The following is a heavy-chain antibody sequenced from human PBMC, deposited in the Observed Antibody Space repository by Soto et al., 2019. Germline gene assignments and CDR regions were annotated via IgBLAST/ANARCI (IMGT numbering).Heavy chain of an antibody. J-gene: IGHJ4*02. CDR2: IYYSGST. D-gene: IGHD6-19*01. CDR1: GGSISSYY. Sequence: PSETLSLTCTVSGGSISSYYWSWIRQPPGKGLEWIGYIYYSGSTNYNPSLKSRVTISVDTSKNQFSLKLSSVTAADTAVYYCARLFPAVAGTLFDYWGQGTLVTVSS. V-gene: IGHV4-59*08. CDR3: ARLFPAVAGTLFDY.